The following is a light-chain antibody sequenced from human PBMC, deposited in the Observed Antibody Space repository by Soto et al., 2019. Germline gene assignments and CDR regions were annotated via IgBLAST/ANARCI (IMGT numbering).Light chain of an antibody. CDR3: QQTYSSPPET. CDR1: QNIKSR. J-gene: IGKJ1*01. V-gene: IGKV1-39*01. Sequence: DIPMTQSPSSLSASVGDRVTLTCRAGQNIKSRLNWYQQRPGKSPNLLIYAASNLQSGVPSRFSGSGSGTDYTLTISSLQPEVSGIYYCQQTYSSPPETFGQGTKVEIK. CDR2: AAS.